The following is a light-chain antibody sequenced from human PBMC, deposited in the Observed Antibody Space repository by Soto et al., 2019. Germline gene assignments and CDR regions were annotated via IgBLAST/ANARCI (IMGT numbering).Light chain of an antibody. J-gene: IGKJ4*01. CDR3: LQRSDWPLT. Sequence: EIVMTQSPGTLSVFPGESVTLSCRASQSVNGYLDWFQQKPGQAPRLLIYDASNRANGIPARFSGSGSGTDFTLTISSLEPEDFAVYYCLQRSDWPLTFGGGTKVEIK. CDR2: DAS. V-gene: IGKV3-11*01. CDR1: QSVNGY.